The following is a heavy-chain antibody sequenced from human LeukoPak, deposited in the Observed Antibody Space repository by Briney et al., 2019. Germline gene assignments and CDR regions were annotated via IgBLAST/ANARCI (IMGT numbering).Heavy chain of an antibody. V-gene: IGHV1-46*01. CDR3: ARGRQLGMGSSAYRDDY. Sequence: ASVKVSCKASGYTFTSYYMHWVRQAPGQGLEWMGIINPSGGSTTYAQKFQGRVTMTRDTSISTAYMELSSLRSDDTAVYYCARGRQLGMGSSAYRDDYWGQGTLVTVSS. CDR1: GYTFTSYY. CDR2: INPSGGST. D-gene: IGHD3-22*01. J-gene: IGHJ4*02.